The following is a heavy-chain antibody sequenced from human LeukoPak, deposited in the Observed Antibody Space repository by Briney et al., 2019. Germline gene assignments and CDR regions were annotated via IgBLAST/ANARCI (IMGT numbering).Heavy chain of an antibody. V-gene: IGHV3-30-3*01. D-gene: IGHD3-22*01. CDR3: AREWRYYYDSSGIDY. J-gene: IGHJ4*02. CDR1: GFTFSSYA. CDR2: ISYDGSNK. Sequence: GGSLRLSCAASGFTFSSYAMHWVRQAPGKGLEWVAVISYDGSNKYYADSVKGRFTISRDNSKNTLYLQMNNLRAEDTAVYYCAREWRYYYDSSGIDYWGQGTLVTVSS.